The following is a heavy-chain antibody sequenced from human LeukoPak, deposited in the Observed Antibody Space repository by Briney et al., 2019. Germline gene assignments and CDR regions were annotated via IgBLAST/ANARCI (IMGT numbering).Heavy chain of an antibody. V-gene: IGHV1-69*13. CDR2: TIPIFGKT. Sequence: AASVKVSCKASGGTFSSYAISWVRQAPGQGLEWMGGTIPIFGKTNYAQKFKGRVTITADQSTGTGYMEVSSLRSEDTAVYYCAVTGYLRTYRPRGLSDADFWGQGTLVSVSS. CDR1: GGTFSSYA. J-gene: IGHJ4*02. D-gene: IGHD2-15*01. CDR3: AVTGYLRTYRPRGLSDADF.